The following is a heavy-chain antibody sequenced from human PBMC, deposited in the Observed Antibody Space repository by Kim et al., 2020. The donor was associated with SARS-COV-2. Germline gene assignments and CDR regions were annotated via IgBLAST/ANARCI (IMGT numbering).Heavy chain of an antibody. CDR3: ARVAYCGGDCPDV. D-gene: IGHD2-21*02. J-gene: IGHJ6*02. CDR2: IWYDGSNK. Sequence: GGSLRLSCAASGFTFSSYGMHWVRQAPGKGLEWVAVIWYDGSNKYYADSVKGRFTISRDNSKNTLYLQMNSLRAEDTAVYYCARVAYCGGDCPDVWGQGTTVTVSS. V-gene: IGHV3-33*08. CDR1: GFTFSSYG.